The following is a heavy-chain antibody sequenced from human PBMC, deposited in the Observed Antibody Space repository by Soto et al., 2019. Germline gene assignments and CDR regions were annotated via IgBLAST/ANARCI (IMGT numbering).Heavy chain of an antibody. D-gene: IGHD2-8*01. V-gene: IGHV3-74*01. CDR1: GFTFSSYW. CDR2: INPGGTIT. CDR3: ARVPIGKYGVWNY. Sequence: EEQLVESGGGLVQPGGSLRLSCAASGFTFSSYWMHWVRQAPGKGLVWVSRINPGGTITDYADSVKGRFTISRDNAKNTVYLQVNSLRGDDTAEYFCARVPIGKYGVWNYWGQGTVVTVSS. J-gene: IGHJ4*02.